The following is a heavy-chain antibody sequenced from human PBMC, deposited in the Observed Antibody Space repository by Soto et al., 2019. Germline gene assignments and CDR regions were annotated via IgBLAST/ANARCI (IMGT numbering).Heavy chain of an antibody. J-gene: IGHJ4*02. D-gene: IGHD4-17*01. CDR2: IYYSGST. V-gene: IGHV4-59*01. Sequence: SETLSLTCTVSGGSISSYYWSWIRQPPGKGLEWIGYIYYSGSTNYNPSLKSRVTISVDTSKNQFSLKLSSVTAADTAVYYCARASTVTVNIDYWGQGTLVTVSS. CDR1: GGSISSYY. CDR3: ARASTVTVNIDY.